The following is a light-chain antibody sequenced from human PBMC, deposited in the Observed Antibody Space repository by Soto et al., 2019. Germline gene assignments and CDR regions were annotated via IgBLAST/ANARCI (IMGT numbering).Light chain of an antibody. CDR1: QNISNY. Sequence: IVLTQSPATLSLSAGKRVTLSCRASQNISNYLIWYKQKPGQAPRLLIYDVSNRATGIPARFSGSGSGTDFTLTISSLEPEDFEVYYCQQRSNWPRTFGQGTKVDIK. CDR3: QQRSNWPRT. V-gene: IGKV3-11*01. CDR2: DVS. J-gene: IGKJ1*01.